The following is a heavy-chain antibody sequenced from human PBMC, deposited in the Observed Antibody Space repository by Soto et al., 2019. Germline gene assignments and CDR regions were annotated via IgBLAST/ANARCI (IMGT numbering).Heavy chain of an antibody. D-gene: IGHD4-4*01. Sequence: PGECLKISCTASGYSFTTYWINWVSQMPGKGLEWMGKIDPGGSDTTYSPSFQGHVTISTDKSITTAYLQWSSLKASDTAMYYCARVGHDYSNSGMDVWGQGTTVTVSS. CDR1: GYSFTTYW. V-gene: IGHV5-10-1*01. J-gene: IGHJ6*02. CDR3: ARVGHDYSNSGMDV. CDR2: IDPGGSDT.